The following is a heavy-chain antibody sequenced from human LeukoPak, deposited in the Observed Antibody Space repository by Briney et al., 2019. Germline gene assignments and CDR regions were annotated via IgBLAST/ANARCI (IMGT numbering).Heavy chain of an antibody. CDR3: ARRVLRYFDWSFKQNWFDP. D-gene: IGHD3-9*01. CDR2: MNPNSGNT. J-gene: IGHJ5*02. CDR1: GYTFTSYD. V-gene: IGHV1-8*02. Sequence: ASLKVSCKASGYTFTSYDINWVRQATGQRLEWMGWMNPNSGNTGYAQKFQGRVTMTRDMSTSTVYMELSSLRSEDTAVYYCARRVLRYFDWSFKQNWFDPWGQGTLVTVSS.